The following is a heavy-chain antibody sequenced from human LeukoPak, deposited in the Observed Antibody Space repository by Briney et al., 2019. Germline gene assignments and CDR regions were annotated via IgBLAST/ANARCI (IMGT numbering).Heavy chain of an antibody. D-gene: IGHD4-17*01. CDR3: AREPAKRIAMTTVPTRAFDI. Sequence: ASVKVSCKASGGTFASYAISWVRQAPGQGLEWMGRIIPLLGIANDAQKFQGRVTITADKSTSSAYMELSSLRSEDTAVYNCAREPAKRIAMTTVPTRAFDIWGQDTVDSVFS. J-gene: IGHJ3*02. CDR1: GGTFASYA. CDR2: IIPLLGIA. V-gene: IGHV1-69*04.